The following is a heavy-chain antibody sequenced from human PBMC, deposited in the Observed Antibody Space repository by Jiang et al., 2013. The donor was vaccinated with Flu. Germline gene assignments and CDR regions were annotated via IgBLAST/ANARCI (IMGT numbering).Heavy chain of an antibody. Sequence: EVKKPGSSVKVSCKASGDTFSYAISWVRQAPGQGLEWMGGIIPIFDTTNYAQKFQGRVTITADKSTRTAYMELSSLRSEDTAVYYCARGHYTGYDYGLGFDYWGQGTLVTVSS. CDR3: ARGHYTGYDYGLGFDY. V-gene: IGHV1-69*06. CDR1: GDTFSYA. J-gene: IGHJ4*02. D-gene: IGHD5-12*01. CDR2: IIPIFDTT.